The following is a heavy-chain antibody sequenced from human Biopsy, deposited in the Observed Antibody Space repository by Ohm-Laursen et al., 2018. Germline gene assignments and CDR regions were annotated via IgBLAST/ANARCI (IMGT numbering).Heavy chain of an antibody. V-gene: IGHV1-8*01. CDR3: GRAVRNQLLTDP. Sequence: ASVKVSCKASGYTFTSYDITWVRQASGQGPEWIGWLNPVSGNSNFGQKFRGRVTVTSDTSISTAYMELSGLTSDDTATFYCGRAVRNQLLTDPWGQGTLVTVTS. CDR1: GYTFTSYD. CDR2: LNPVSGNS. J-gene: IGHJ5*02. D-gene: IGHD1-7*01.